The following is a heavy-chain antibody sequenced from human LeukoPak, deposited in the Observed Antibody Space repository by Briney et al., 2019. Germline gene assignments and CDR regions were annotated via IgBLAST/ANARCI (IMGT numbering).Heavy chain of an antibody. V-gene: IGHV4-39*07. CDR2: IYYSGST. D-gene: IGHD6-6*01. Sequence: PSETLSLTCTVSGGSISSSSYYWGWIRQPPGKGLEWIGSIYYSGSTYYNPSLKSRVTISVDTSKNQFSLKLSSVTAADTAVYYCASYSSSFDPWGQGTLVTVSS. CDR1: GGSISSSSYY. CDR3: ASYSSSFDP. J-gene: IGHJ5*02.